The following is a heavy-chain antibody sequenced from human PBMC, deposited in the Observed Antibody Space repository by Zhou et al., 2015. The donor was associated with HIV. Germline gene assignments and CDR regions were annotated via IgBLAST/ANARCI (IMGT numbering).Heavy chain of an antibody. CDR1: GYTFTSYY. V-gene: IGHV1-46*01. Sequence: QVQLVQSGAEVKKPGASVKVSCKASGYTFTSYYMHWVRQAPGQGLEWMGIINPSGGSTSYAQKFQGRVTMTRDTSTSTVYMELSSLRSEDTAVYYCARGGPYCSGGSCVLPLRAFDIWGQGTMVTVSS. CDR2: INPSGGST. CDR3: ARGGPYCSGGSCVLPLRAFDI. D-gene: IGHD2-15*01. J-gene: IGHJ3*02.